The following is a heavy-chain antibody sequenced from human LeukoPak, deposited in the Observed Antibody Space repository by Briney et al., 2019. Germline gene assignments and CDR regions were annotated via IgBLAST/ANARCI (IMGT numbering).Heavy chain of an antibody. J-gene: IGHJ4*02. CDR1: GGTFSSYA. D-gene: IGHD6-6*01. CDR2: IIPIFGTA. Sequence: SVKVSCTASGGTFSSYAISWVRQAPGQGLEWMGGIIPIFGTANYAQKFQGRVTITADESTSTAYMELSSPRSEDTAVYYCARVPWYSSSYFDYWGQGTLVTVSS. V-gene: IGHV1-69*13. CDR3: ARVPWYSSSYFDY.